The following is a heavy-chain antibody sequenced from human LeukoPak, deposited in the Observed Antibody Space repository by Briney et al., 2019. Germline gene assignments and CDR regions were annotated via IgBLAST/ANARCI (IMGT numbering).Heavy chain of an antibody. CDR3: TRDFKYSSDY. CDR2: IKSDGRST. CDR1: GFTFSSYW. Sequence: PGGSLRLSCAASGFTFSSYWMHWVRQAPGKGLVWVSLIKSDGRSTSYADSVKGRFTISRGNAKNTVYLQMNSLRVEDTAVYYCTRDFKYSSDYWGQGTLVTVSS. D-gene: IGHD6-6*01. J-gene: IGHJ4*02. V-gene: IGHV3-74*01.